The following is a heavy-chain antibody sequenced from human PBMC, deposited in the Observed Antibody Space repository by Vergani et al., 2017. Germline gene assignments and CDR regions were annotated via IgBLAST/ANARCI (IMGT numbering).Heavy chain of an antibody. V-gene: IGHV3-30*18. CDR3: AKTAGYYYDRGAFDI. CDR2: ISYDGSNK. Sequence: QVQLVESGGGVVQPGRSLRLSCAASGFTFSSYGMHWVRQAPGKGLEWVAVISYDGSNKYYADSVKGRFTISGDNSKNTLYLQMNSLRAEDTAVYYCAKTAGYYYDRGAFDIWGQGTMVTVSS. CDR1: GFTFSSYG. D-gene: IGHD3-22*01. J-gene: IGHJ3*02.